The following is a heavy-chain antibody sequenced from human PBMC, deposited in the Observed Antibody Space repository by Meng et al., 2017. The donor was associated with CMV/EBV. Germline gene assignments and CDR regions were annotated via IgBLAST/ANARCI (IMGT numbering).Heavy chain of an antibody. V-gene: IGHV3-30-3*01. CDR3: ARDYDGSGEGYYYGMDV. CDR2: ISYDGSNK. CDR1: GFTFSSCA. Sequence: GESLKISCAASGFTFSSCAMHWVRQAPGKGLEWVAVISYDGSNKYYADSVKGRFTISRDISKNTLYLQMNSLRAEDTAVYYCARDYDGSGEGYYYGMDVWGQGTTVTVSS. D-gene: IGHD3-10*01. J-gene: IGHJ6*02.